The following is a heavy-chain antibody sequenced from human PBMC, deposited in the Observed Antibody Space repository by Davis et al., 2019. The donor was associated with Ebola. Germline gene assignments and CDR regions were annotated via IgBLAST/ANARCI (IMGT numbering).Heavy chain of an antibody. D-gene: IGHD3-10*01. J-gene: IGHJ5*02. Sequence: ASVQVSCKASGYTFSSYGISWVRQAPGHGSEWVGRISAHNGNTNYAQKLQGRVTMTTDTSTSTAYLELRSLRSDDTAVYYCAIDMGMVQKANWFDPWGQGTLVTVSS. CDR2: ISAHNGNT. CDR1: GYTFSSYG. CDR3: AIDMGMVQKANWFDP. V-gene: IGHV1-18*01.